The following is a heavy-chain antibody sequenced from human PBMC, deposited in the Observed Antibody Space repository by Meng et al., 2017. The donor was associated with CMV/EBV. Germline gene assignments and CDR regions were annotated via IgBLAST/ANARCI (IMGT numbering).Heavy chain of an antibody. D-gene: IGHD3-22*01. J-gene: IGHJ4*02. CDR1: GYTFTHHG. Sequence: QVQLVHSGAEGRKPRAPEKVSCKASGYTFTHHGISWVRQAPGQGLEWMGWISGYNDNTKYARHLQGRVTMTTDTSTNTAYMELRSLRSDDTAIYYCARDTMMVMSFDHWGPGTLVTVSS. CDR2: ISGYNDNT. V-gene: IGHV1-18*01. CDR3: ARDTMMVMSFDH.